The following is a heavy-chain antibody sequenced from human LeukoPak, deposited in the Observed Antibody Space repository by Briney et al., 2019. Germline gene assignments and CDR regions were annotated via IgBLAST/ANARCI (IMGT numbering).Heavy chain of an antibody. V-gene: IGHV4-34*12. D-gene: IGHD1-26*01. CDR3: ARENSGSFFPGEHYYFLDV. Sequence: PSDTRSLTCAVSGGSFSGSYWTWIPQSPGKGLNWFGWFINRGVPHYTPSLRSRVTISLDTSRKQFSLSVSSVTAADTAVYYCARENSGSFFPGEHYYFLDVWGKGTTVSVSS. CDR1: GGSFSGSY. J-gene: IGHJ6*04. CDR2: FINRGVP.